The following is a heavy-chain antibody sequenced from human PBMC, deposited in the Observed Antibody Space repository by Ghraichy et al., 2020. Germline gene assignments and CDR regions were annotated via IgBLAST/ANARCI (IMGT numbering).Heavy chain of an antibody. V-gene: IGHV3-43*02. CDR3: AKGQYDKSGYYDY. J-gene: IGHJ4*02. Sequence: GGSLRLSCAASGFSFDVYAMHWVRQAPGKGLEWVSLISGDGVSTYYADSVKGRFTISRDNSKNSLYLQMSSLRTEDIALYYCAKGQYDKSGYYDYWGQGTLVTVSS. CDR1: GFSFDVYA. D-gene: IGHD3-22*01. CDR2: ISGDGVST.